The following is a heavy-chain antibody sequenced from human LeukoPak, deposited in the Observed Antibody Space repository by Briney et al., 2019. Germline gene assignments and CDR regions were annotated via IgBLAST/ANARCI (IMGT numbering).Heavy chain of an antibody. J-gene: IGHJ4*02. CDR3: AREIGHCSSTSCYETFDY. CDR1: GFTFSSYW. Sequence: PGGSLRLSCAASGFTFSSYWMHWVRQAPGKGLVWVSRINSDGSSTSYADSVKGRFTISRDNAKNTLYLQMNSLRAEDTAVYYCAREIGHCSSTSCYETFDYWGQGTLVTVSS. D-gene: IGHD2-2*03. V-gene: IGHV3-74*01. CDR2: INSDGSST.